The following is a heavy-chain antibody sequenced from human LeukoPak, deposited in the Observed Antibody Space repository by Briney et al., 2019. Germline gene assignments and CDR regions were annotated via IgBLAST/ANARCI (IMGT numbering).Heavy chain of an antibody. CDR3: ARQHISVAGLFDC. Sequence: ASVKVSCKASGYTFTDYYIHWVRQAPGQGLEWMGWINPNSGGTNLAQKFQGWVTMTRDTSITTAYMELRSLRSDDAAVYYCARQHISVAGLFDCWAQGTLVTASS. D-gene: IGHD6-19*01. CDR2: INPNSGGT. CDR1: GYTFTDYY. V-gene: IGHV1-2*04. J-gene: IGHJ4*02.